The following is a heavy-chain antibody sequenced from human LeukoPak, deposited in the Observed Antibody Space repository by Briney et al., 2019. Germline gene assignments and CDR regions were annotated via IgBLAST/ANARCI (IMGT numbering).Heavy chain of an antibody. Sequence: SETLSLTCAVYGDSLSRYYWTWIRQPPGKGLEWLGEINPSGSPDYNPSLKSRATISVDTSKNQFSLRLASMTAADTAVYYCASVRHDPLEYYYYVDVWGKGTTVTVSS. CDR2: INPSGSP. CDR1: GDSLSRYY. D-gene: IGHD2/OR15-2a*01. CDR3: ASVRHDPLEYYYYVDV. V-gene: IGHV4-34*01. J-gene: IGHJ6*03.